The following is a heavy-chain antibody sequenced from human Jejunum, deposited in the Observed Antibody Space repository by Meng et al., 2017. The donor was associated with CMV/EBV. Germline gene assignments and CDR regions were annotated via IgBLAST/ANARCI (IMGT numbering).Heavy chain of an antibody. CDR1: GYTFAIYG. CDR3: ARVAGWRFDY. J-gene: IGHJ4*02. Sequence: YCKASGYTFAIYGIHWVRQAPGQRLEWMGWVSPGNGKTKYSKEFQGRVTITRDTSATTAHMELSSLRSEDTAVYYCARVAGWRFDYWGQGTLVTVSS. V-gene: IGHV1-3*03. CDR2: VSPGNGKT. D-gene: IGHD5-24*01.